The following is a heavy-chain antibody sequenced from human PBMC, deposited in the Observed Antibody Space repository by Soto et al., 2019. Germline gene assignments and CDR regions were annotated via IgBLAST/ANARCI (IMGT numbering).Heavy chain of an antibody. Sequence: EVQLLESGGGLVQPGGSLRLSCAASGFTFSSYAMTWVRQAPGKGLEWVSTISGSGGSTYYADSVKGRFTISRDNSKNALYLQMKSLRAGDTAVYYCAKIRYDSSGFRDYFDYWVQGTLVTVSS. CDR2: ISGSGGST. D-gene: IGHD3-22*01. J-gene: IGHJ4*02. CDR3: AKIRYDSSGFRDYFDY. V-gene: IGHV3-23*01. CDR1: GFTFSSYA.